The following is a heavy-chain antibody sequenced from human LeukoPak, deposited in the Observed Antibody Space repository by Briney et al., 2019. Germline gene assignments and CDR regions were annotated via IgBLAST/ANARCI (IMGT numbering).Heavy chain of an antibody. CDR3: ARTSVSGWYPGDDFDY. CDR2: ISSSGSTI. J-gene: IGHJ4*02. V-gene: IGHV3-11*04. Sequence: GGSLRLSCAASGFTFSDYYMSWLRQAPGKGLEWVSYISSSGSTIYYADSVKGRFTISRDNAKNSLYLQMNSLRAEDTAVYYCARTSVSGWYPGDDFDYWGQGTLVTVSS. CDR1: GFTFSDYY. D-gene: IGHD6-19*01.